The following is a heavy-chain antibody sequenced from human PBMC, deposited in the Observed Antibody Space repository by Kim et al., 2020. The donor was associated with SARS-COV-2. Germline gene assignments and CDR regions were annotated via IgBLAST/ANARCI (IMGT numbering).Heavy chain of an antibody. V-gene: IGHV3-21*01. J-gene: IGHJ4*02. CDR3: ARESPCSYDSADY. CDR1: GFTFSSYS. CDR2: ISSSSSYI. D-gene: IGHD5-12*01. Sequence: GGSLRLSCAASGFTFSSYSMNWVRQAPGKGLEWVSSISSSSSYIYYADSVKGRFTISRDNAKNSLYLQMNSLRAEDTAVYYCARESPCSYDSADYWGQGTLVTVSS.